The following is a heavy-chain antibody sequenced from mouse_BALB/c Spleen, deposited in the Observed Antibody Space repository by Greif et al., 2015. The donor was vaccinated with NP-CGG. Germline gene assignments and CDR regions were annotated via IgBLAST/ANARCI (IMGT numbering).Heavy chain of an antibody. Sequence: EVHLVESGGGLVKPGGSLKLSCAASGFTFSSYAMSWVRQTPEKRLEWVASISSGGSTYYPDSVKGRFTISRDNARNILYLQMSSLRSEDTAMYYCARGLFKFITTATYGYWGQGTTLTVSS. CDR2: ISSGGST. D-gene: IGHD1-2*01. J-gene: IGHJ2*01. CDR3: ARGLFKFITTATYGY. V-gene: IGHV5-6-5*01. CDR1: GFTFSSYA.